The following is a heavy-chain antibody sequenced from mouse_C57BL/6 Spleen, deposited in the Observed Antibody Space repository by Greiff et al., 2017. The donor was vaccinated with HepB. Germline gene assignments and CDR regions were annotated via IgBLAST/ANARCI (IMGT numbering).Heavy chain of an antibody. Sequence: EVQLQQSGTVLARPGASVKMSCKTSGYTFTSYWMHWVKQRPGQGLEWIGAIYPGNSDTSYNQKFKGKAKLTAVTSASTAYMELSSLTNEDSAVYYCTRSRYGSSYVDWYFDVWGTGATVTVSS. J-gene: IGHJ1*03. D-gene: IGHD1-1*01. CDR2: IYPGNSDT. CDR1: GYTFTSYW. V-gene: IGHV1-5*01. CDR3: TRSRYGSSYVDWYFDV.